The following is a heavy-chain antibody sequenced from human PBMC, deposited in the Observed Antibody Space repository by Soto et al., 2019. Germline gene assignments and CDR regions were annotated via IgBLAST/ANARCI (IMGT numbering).Heavy chain of an antibody. D-gene: IGHD6-19*01. CDR1: GYTFTSYA. Sequence: GASVKVSCKASGYTFTSYAMHWVRQAPGQRHEWMGWTNAGNVNTKYSQKFQGRVTITRDTSASRAYMELSRLRSDDTAVYYCARGKRAVADMTSIDYGCPGTLVDASS. CDR3: ARGKRAVADMTSIDY. V-gene: IGHV1-3*01. CDR2: TNAGNVNT. J-gene: IGHJ4*02.